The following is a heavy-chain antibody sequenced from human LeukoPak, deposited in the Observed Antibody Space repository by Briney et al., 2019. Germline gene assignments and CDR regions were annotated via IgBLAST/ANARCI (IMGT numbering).Heavy chain of an antibody. Sequence: PGRSLRLSCAASGFSFSSYEMNWVRQAPGKGLEWVSHISSGGNTKYYVDSVRGRFSMSRDNAKNLLFLQMNSLRAEDTAVYYCARDTVNGPFVISLDYWGQGALVTVSS. D-gene: IGHD2-8*01. CDR1: GFSFSSYE. J-gene: IGHJ4*02. CDR2: ISSGGNTK. V-gene: IGHV3-48*03. CDR3: ARDTVNGPFVISLDY.